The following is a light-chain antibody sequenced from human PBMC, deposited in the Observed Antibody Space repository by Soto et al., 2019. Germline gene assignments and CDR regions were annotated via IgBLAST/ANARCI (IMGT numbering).Light chain of an antibody. CDR2: GNT. Sequence: QTVVSQPPSASGTPGQRVTISCSGSSSNIGRNYIYWYQQLPGTAPKLLIYGNTQRPSGVPDRFSGSKSGTSVSLAISGLRSEDEADYYCAAWDDSLRGYVFGTGTKLTV. CDR1: SSNIGRNY. V-gene: IGLV1-47*02. CDR3: AAWDDSLRGYV. J-gene: IGLJ1*01.